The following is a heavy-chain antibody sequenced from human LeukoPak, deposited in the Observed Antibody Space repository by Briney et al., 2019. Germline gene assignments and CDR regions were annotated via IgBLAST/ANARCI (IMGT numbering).Heavy chain of an antibody. CDR3: ARDLGCSSTSCYTV. CDR2: ISHDGNRK. CDR1: GFSFSSHA. D-gene: IGHD2-2*02. J-gene: IGHJ4*02. V-gene: IGHV3-30-3*01. Sequence: GGSLRLSCAASGFSFSSHAMHWVRQAPGQGLEWVAIISHDGNRKYYADSVKGRFTISRDNSKNTLNLQLNSLRAEDTAVYYCARDLGCSSTSCYTVWGQGTLVTVSS.